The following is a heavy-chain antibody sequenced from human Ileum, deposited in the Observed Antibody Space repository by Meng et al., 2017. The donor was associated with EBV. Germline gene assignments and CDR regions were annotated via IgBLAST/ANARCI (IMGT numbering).Heavy chain of an antibody. V-gene: IGHV4-61*08. Sequence: QVQMQESGPGPVKPSETLSLTRSGSNGSGSSYGYYWTWIRQPPGKGLEWIGYMSYTGSTNYKSTLKSRVTISVDKSKNQFSLKLSSVTAADTAVYYCARERGGGDRGIQWGQGTLVTVSS. CDR3: ARERGGGDRGIQ. J-gene: IGHJ4*02. CDR1: NGSGSSYGYY. CDR2: MSYTGST. D-gene: IGHD2-21*02.